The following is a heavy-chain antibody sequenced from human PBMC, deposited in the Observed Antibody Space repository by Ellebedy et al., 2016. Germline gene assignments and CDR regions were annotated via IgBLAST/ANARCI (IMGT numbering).Heavy chain of an antibody. V-gene: IGHV4-59*01. D-gene: IGHD3-10*01. CDR3: ACRSGRHHYYYYYMDV. CDR2: IYYSGST. CDR1: GGSISSYY. Sequence: SETLSLTXTVSGGSISSYYWSWIRQPPGKGLEWIGYIYYSGSTNYNPSLKSRVTISVDTSKNQFSLKLSSVTAADTAVYYCACRSGRHHYYYYYMDVWGKGTTVTVSS. J-gene: IGHJ6*03.